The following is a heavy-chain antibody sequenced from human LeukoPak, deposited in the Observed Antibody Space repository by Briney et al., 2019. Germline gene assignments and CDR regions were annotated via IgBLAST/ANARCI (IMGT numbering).Heavy chain of an antibody. D-gene: IGHD6-19*01. V-gene: IGHV4-59*08. CDR3: ARLKEGSGWPDYFDY. J-gene: IGHJ4*02. CDR2: IYYSGST. CDR1: AGSISNYY. Sequence: SETLSLTCTVSAGSISNYYWSWIRQPPGKGLEWIGYIYYSGSTNYNPSLKSRVTISVDTSKNQFSLKLSSVTAADTAVYYCARLKEGSGWPDYFDYWGQGTLVTVSS.